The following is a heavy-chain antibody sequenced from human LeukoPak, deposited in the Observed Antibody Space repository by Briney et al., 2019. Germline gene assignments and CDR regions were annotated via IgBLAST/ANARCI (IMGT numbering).Heavy chain of an antibody. Sequence: GGSLRLSCAASGFTVSSNYMSWVRQAPGKGLEWVSVIYSGGSTYYADSVKGRFTISRDNSKNTLYLQMNSLRAEDTAVYYCARDQVAVAGTMAFDIRGQGTMVTVSS. J-gene: IGHJ3*02. CDR3: ARDQVAVAGTMAFDI. CDR2: IYSGGST. V-gene: IGHV3-66*02. D-gene: IGHD6-19*01. CDR1: GFTVSSNY.